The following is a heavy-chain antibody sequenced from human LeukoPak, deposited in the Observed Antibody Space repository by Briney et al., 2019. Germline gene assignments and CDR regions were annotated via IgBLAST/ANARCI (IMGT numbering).Heavy chain of an antibody. Sequence: PSQTLSLTCTVSGGSISSGDYYWSWIRQPPGEGLEWIGYIYYSGSTYYNPSLKSRVTISVDTSKNQFSLKLSSVTAADTAVYYCASTIVGATSAAFDIWGQGTMVTVSS. CDR1: GGSISSGDYY. CDR2: IYYSGST. CDR3: ASTIVGATSAAFDI. D-gene: IGHD1-26*01. V-gene: IGHV4-30-4*08. J-gene: IGHJ3*02.